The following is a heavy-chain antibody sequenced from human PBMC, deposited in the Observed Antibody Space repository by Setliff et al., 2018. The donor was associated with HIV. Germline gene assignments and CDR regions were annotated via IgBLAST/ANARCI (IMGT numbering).Heavy chain of an antibody. V-gene: IGHV4-34*01. J-gene: IGHJ6*03. CDR1: GGSFSGYY. Sequence: PSETLSLTCAVYGGSFSGYYWSWIRQPPGKGLEWIGEINHSGSTNYNPSLKSRVTISVDTSKNQFSLKLSSVTAADTAVYYCARGRNYDSSGYGDYYYYMDVWGKGTTVTVSS. D-gene: IGHD3-22*01. CDR3: ARGRNYDSSGYGDYYYYMDV. CDR2: INHSGST.